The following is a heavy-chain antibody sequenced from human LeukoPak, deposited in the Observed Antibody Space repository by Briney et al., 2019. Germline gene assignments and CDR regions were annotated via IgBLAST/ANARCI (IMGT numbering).Heavy chain of an antibody. Sequence: GGSLRLSCAASGFTFSSYAMSWVRQAPGKGLKWVSTINDNGDGTYYADSVKGRFSISRGNSKNMVYLQMSNLRAEDTAVYYCARDFYDFWSGYWVWGQGTLVTVSS. J-gene: IGHJ4*02. V-gene: IGHV3-23*01. CDR1: GFTFSSYA. D-gene: IGHD3-3*01. CDR2: INDNGDGT. CDR3: ARDFYDFWSGYWV.